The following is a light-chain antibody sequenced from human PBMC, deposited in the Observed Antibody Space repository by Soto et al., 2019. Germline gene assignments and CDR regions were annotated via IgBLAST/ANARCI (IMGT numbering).Light chain of an antibody. V-gene: IGKV3-20*01. J-gene: IGKJ1*01. CDR1: HSVSNTL. CDR2: GTY. Sequence: EVVLTQSPGTLSLSPGERATLSCSAYHSVSNTLLTWFQQKPGQAPRLLIFGTYNRAPGIPDRFSGSGSGTDFTLTISRLEPDDFAVYYCQHYGDSSWTFGQGTKVDIK. CDR3: QHYGDSSWT.